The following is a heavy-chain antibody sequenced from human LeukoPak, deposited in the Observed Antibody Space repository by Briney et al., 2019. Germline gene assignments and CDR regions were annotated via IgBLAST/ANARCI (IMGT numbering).Heavy chain of an antibody. CDR3: AREHWGPEY. CDR1: GFTFSTYW. J-gene: IGHJ4*02. V-gene: IGHV3-7*03. D-gene: IGHD7-27*01. Sequence: PGGSLRLSYAASGFTFSTYWMTWVRQAPGKGLEWVANIKQDGSDKHYVDSVKGRFTISRDNAKNSVYLQMNSLRAEDTAVYYCAREHWGPEYWGQGTLVTVSS. CDR2: IKQDGSDK.